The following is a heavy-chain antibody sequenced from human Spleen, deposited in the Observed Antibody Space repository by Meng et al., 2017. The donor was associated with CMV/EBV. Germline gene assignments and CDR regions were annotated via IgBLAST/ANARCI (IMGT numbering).Heavy chain of an antibody. D-gene: IGHD3-3*01. CDR1: SVSSGSYY. Sequence: SVSSGSYYWSWNRQPPGKGLEWIGYIYYSGSTNYNPSLKSRVTISVDTSKNQFSLKMSSVTAADTAVYYCARDRSDFWSGYSHYFAYWGQGTLVTVSS. J-gene: IGHJ4*02. V-gene: IGHV4-61*01. CDR2: IYYSGST. CDR3: ARDRSDFWSGYSHYFAY.